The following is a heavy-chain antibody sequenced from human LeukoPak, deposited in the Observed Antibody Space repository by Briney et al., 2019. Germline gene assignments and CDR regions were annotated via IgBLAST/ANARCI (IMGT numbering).Heavy chain of an antibody. CDR2: IYHSGST. J-gene: IGHJ3*02. Sequence: PSETLSLTCAVSGGSISSSNWWSWVRPPPGKGLEWIGEIYHSGSTNYNPSLKRRVTISVDKSKNQFSLKLSSVTAADTAVYYCARGGLISLANTPLGAFDIWGQGTMVSVSS. V-gene: IGHV4-4*02. D-gene: IGHD3/OR15-3a*01. CDR1: GGSISSSNW. CDR3: ARGGLISLANTPLGAFDI.